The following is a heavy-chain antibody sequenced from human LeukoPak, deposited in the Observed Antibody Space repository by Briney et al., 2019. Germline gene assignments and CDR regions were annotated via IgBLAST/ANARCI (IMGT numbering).Heavy chain of an antibody. CDR2: ISSSSSYI. V-gene: IGHV3-21*01. CDR3: ARDRGYGMDV. J-gene: IGHJ6*02. Sequence: PGGSLRLSCAASGFTFSSYSMNWVRQAPGKGLEWVSSISSSSSYIYYAGSVKGRFTISRDNAKNSLYLQMNSLRAEDTAVYYCARDRGYGMDVWGQGTTVTVSS. CDR1: GFTFSSYS.